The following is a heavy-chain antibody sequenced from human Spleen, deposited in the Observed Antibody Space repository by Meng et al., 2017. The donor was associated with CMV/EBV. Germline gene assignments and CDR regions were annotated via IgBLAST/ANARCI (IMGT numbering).Heavy chain of an antibody. D-gene: IGHD6-13*01. J-gene: IGHJ4*02. V-gene: IGHV1-69*04. CDR1: GYTFTDYY. CDR2: IIPILGIA. Sequence: SEKVSCQASGYTFTDYYMHWVRQAPGQGLEWMGRIIPILGIANYAQKFQGRVTITADKSTSTAYLELSSLRSEDTAVYYCARDPRGSSSASGYWGQGTLVTVSS. CDR3: ARDPRGSSSASGY.